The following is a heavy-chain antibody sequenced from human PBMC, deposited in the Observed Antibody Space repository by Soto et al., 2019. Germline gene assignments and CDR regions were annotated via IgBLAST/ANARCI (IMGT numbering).Heavy chain of an antibody. CDR3: GRETVTTQYYYGMDV. Sequence: SVKVSCKASGGTFSSYAISWVRQAPGQGLEWMGGIIPIFGTANYAQKFQGRVTITADESTSTAYMELSSLRSEDTAVYYCGRETVTTQYYYGMDVWGQGTTVTVSS. V-gene: IGHV1-69*13. CDR1: GGTFSSYA. J-gene: IGHJ6*02. CDR2: IIPIFGTA. D-gene: IGHD1-1*01.